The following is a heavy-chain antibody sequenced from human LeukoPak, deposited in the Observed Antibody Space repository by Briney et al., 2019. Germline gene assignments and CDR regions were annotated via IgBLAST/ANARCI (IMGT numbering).Heavy chain of an antibody. CDR1: GFTISSNA. Sequence: PGGSLTFDCAASGFTISSNAMSWLRPAPGQELKWISAISGSGGSTYYADSVKGRFTISRDNSKNTLDLQINRLRAEDTAVYYCASILVVIDWGQGTLVTVSS. CDR3: ASILVVID. J-gene: IGHJ4*01. V-gene: IGHV3-23*01. CDR2: ISGSGGST. D-gene: IGHD3-22*01.